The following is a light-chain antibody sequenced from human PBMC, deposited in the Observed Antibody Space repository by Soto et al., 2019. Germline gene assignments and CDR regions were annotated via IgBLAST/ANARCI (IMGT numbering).Light chain of an antibody. CDR3: SSYTSSSTLV. V-gene: IGLV2-14*03. CDR2: DVT. CDR1: TSDVGAYNY. J-gene: IGLJ3*02. Sequence: QSVLTQPASVSGSLGQSITISCTGTTSDVGAYNYVSWYQQHPGKAPQLVIYDVTNRPSGVSNRFSGSKSGNTASLTISGLQAEDEADYYCSSYTSSSTLVFCGGTKLTVL.